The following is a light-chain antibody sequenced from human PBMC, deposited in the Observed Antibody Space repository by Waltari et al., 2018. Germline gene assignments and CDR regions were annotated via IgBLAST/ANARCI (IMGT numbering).Light chain of an antibody. CDR2: GAS. CDR1: QSLTTRY. Sequence: VLSQSPGTLSLSPGGRGTLACRASQSLTTRYFAWYQQKPGQAPRLLIYGASSRSAGIPDRFSGSGSGTDFTLTVSRLEPDDSAVYYCQQYESSIMYTFGQGTKLAIK. CDR3: QQYESSIMYT. J-gene: IGKJ2*01. V-gene: IGKV3-20*01.